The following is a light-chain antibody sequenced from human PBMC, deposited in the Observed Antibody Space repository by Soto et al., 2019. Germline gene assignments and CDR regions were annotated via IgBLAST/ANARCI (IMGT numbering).Light chain of an antibody. Sequence: DIVMTQSPDSLAVSLGERATINCKSSQSVLYSSNNKNYLAWYQQKPGQPPKLLIYWASTRESGVPDRFSGSGSGTEFTLTISSLQAADVAVYYCQQYYSTPPYTFGQGTKLEIK. V-gene: IGKV4-1*01. CDR2: WAS. CDR1: QSVLYSSNNKNY. CDR3: QQYYSTPPYT. J-gene: IGKJ2*01.